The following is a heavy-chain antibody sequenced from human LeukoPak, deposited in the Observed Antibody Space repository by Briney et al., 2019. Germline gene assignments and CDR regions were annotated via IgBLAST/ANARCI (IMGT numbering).Heavy chain of an antibody. Sequence: GGSLRLSCAASGFTFDDYAMHWVRQAPGKGLEWASLIKGDGSSTYYADSVKGRFTISRDNSKNSLYLQMNSLRTEDTALYYCAKARPGDSYGLDYWAQGTLDTVSS. V-gene: IGHV3-43*02. CDR1: GFTFDDYA. J-gene: IGHJ4*02. CDR3: AKARPGDSYGLDY. CDR2: IKGDGSST. D-gene: IGHD5-18*01.